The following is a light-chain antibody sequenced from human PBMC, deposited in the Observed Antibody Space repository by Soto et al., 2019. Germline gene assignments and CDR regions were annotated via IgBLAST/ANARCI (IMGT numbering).Light chain of an antibody. V-gene: IGKV3-20*01. Sequence: EIVLTQSPGTLSLSPGERATLSCRASQSVDSSYLAWYQQKPGQAPRLLIHGASSRAAGIPDRFSGSGSGTDFTLTIRRLEPEDFAVYYCQQYGSSWMYTFGQGNKLEMK. CDR2: GAS. CDR1: QSVDSSY. J-gene: IGKJ2*01. CDR3: QQYGSSWMYT.